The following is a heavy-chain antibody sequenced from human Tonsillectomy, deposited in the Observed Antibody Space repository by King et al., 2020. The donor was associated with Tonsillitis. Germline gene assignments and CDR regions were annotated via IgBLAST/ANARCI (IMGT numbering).Heavy chain of an antibody. D-gene: IGHD3-10*01. V-gene: IGHV4-61*01. CDR3: ARDLLGRGTMVRVENWYFDI. CDR1: GGSVSSGSYY. CDR2: IYYSGST. J-gene: IGHJ2*01. Sequence: QLQESGPGLVKPSETLSLTCTVSGGSVSSGSYYWSWMRQPPGKGLEWFGYIYYSGSTNYNPSLKSRVTISVDTSKNQFSLKLSSVTAADTAVYCCARDLLGRGTMVRVENWYFDIWGRGTLVTVSS.